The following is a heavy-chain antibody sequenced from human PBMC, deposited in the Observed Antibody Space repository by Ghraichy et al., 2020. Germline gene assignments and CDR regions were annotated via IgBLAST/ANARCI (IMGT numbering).Heavy chain of an antibody. CDR2: ISSSSSTI. J-gene: IGHJ5*02. D-gene: IGHD2-21*02. Sequence: GGSLRLSCAASGFTFSSYSMNWVRQAPGKGLEWVSYISSSSSTIYYADSVKGRFTISRDNAKNSLYLQMNSLRDEDTAVYYCARDGTYCGGDCYLRPPGWFAPWGQGTLVPVSS. CDR3: ARDGTYCGGDCYLRPPGWFAP. CDR1: GFTFSSYS. V-gene: IGHV3-48*02.